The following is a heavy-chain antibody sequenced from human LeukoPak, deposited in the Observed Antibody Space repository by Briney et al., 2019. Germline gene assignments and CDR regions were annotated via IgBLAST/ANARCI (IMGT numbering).Heavy chain of an antibody. CDR3: ASGFRTRLDY. CDR2: INSDASST. V-gene: IGHV3-74*01. CDR1: GLTFSNFW. J-gene: IGHJ4*02. Sequence: GGSLRLSCAASGLTFSNFWMHGGRRAPGKGLGWVSRINSDASSTSYAASVKGRFTISRDNAKNTLYLQMNSLRAEDTAVYYCASGFRTRLDYWGQGTLVTVSS.